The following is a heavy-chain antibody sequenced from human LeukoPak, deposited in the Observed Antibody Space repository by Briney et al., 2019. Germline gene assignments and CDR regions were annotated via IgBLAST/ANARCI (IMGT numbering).Heavy chain of an antibody. CDR3: ARERGSNYELGAFEI. Sequence: ASVKVSCRPSGYTFTGYYMHWVRQAPGQGLEWMGWINPNSGGTNFAYKFQGRVTMTGDTSTSTVYVELSSLRSEDTAVYYCARERGSNYELGAFEIWGQGTMVTVSS. V-gene: IGHV1-2*02. D-gene: IGHD3-3*01. CDR1: GYTFTGYY. CDR2: INPNSGGT. J-gene: IGHJ3*02.